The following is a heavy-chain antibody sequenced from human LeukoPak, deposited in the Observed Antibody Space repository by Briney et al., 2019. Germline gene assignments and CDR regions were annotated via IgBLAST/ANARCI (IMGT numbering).Heavy chain of an antibody. CDR3: ARDSWSNWFDP. J-gene: IGHJ5*02. CDR2: IYYSGST. V-gene: IGHV4-59*01. Sequence: SETLSLTCTVSGGSMKDYYWSWIRQPPGKGLEWIGYIYYSGSTNYNPSLKSRVTISVDTSNNQFSLRLSSVTAVDTAVYYCARDSWSNWFDPWGQGTLVTVSS. CDR1: GGSMKDYY. D-gene: IGHD2-8*01.